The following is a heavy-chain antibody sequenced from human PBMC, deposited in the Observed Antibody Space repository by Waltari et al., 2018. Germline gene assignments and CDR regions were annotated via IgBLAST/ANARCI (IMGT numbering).Heavy chain of an antibody. CDR2: INHSGST. J-gene: IGHJ4*02. Sequence: QVQLQQWGAGLLKPSETLSLTCAVYGGSFSGYYWSWIRQPPGKGLEWIGEINHSGSTNYNPSLKSRVTISVDTSKNQFSLKLSSVTAADTAVYYCARIAGGSYYFDHWGQGTLVTVTS. CDR1: GGSFSGYY. CDR3: ARIAGGSYYFDH. D-gene: IGHD1-26*01. V-gene: IGHV4-34*01.